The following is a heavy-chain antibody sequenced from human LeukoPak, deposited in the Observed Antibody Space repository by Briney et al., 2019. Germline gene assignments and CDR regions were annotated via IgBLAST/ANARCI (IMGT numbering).Heavy chain of an antibody. Sequence: SETLSLTCTVSGGSISSYYWSWIRQPPGKGLEWIGYIYYSGSTNYNPSLKSRVTISVDTSKNQFSLKLSSVTAADTAVYYCVTTFGGVIVTDRAFDIWGQGTMVTVSS. CDR2: IYYSGST. CDR3: VTTFGGVIVTDRAFDI. J-gene: IGHJ3*02. V-gene: IGHV4-59*01. CDR1: GGSISSYY. D-gene: IGHD3-16*02.